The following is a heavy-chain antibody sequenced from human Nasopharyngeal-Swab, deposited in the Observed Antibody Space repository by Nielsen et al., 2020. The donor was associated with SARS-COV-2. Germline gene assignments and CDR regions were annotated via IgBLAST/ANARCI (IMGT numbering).Heavy chain of an antibody. CDR3: GRLTKTTVTRRLYFDY. D-gene: IGHD4-11*01. CDR2: VSDSGPT. V-gene: IGHV4-39*02. J-gene: IGHJ4*02. Sequence: SETLSLTCTVSGGSLSSSNYYWGWIRQPPGKGLEWIGTVSDSGPTYYNPSLNSRVTMSVDTSKNHFSLRLTSVTAADTAVYYCGRLTKTTVTRRLYFDYWGQGTLVTVSS. CDR1: GGSLSSSNYY.